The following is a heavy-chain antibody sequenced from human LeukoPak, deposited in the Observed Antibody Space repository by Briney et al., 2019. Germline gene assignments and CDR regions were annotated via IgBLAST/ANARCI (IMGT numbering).Heavy chain of an antibody. CDR3: AKRPASGSYVGAFDI. Sequence: PGGSLRLSCAASGFTFSSYAMTWVRQAPGKGLEWVSALSGSGVKTFYRDSVKGRFTISRDNSKNTLYLEMSSLRAEDTAVYYCAKRPASGSYVGAFDIWGRGILVTVSS. D-gene: IGHD3-10*01. V-gene: IGHV3-23*01. CDR1: GFTFSSYA. J-gene: IGHJ4*02. CDR2: LSGSGVKT.